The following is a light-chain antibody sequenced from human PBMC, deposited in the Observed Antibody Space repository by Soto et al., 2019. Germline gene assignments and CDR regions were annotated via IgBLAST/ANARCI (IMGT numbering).Light chain of an antibody. CDR1: QSISSY. V-gene: IGKV1-39*01. CDR3: QQSYSTPK. Sequence: DIQITHSPSSLSASVGDRVTITCRASQSISSYLNWYQQKPGKAPKLLIYAASSLQSGVPSRFSGSGSGTDFTLTISSLQPEDFATYYCQQSYSTPKFGQGTKVDIK. CDR2: AAS. J-gene: IGKJ1*01.